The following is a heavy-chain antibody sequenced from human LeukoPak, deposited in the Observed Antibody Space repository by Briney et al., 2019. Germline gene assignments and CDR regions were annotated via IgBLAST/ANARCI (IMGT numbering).Heavy chain of an antibody. Sequence: SETLSLTCAVSGGSISSGGYSWSWIRQPPGKGLEWIGYIYHSGSTYYNPSLKSRVTISVDRSKNQLSLKLSSVTAADTAVYYCARSYSNYSPFDYWGQGTLVTVSS. CDR2: IYHSGST. J-gene: IGHJ4*02. CDR3: ARSYSNYSPFDY. CDR1: GGSISSGGYS. V-gene: IGHV4-30-2*01. D-gene: IGHD4-11*01.